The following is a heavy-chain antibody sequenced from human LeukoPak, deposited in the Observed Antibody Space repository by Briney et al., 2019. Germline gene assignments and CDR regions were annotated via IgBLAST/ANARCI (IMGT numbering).Heavy chain of an antibody. J-gene: IGHJ6*02. CDR3: TKHITTDATTPFYYGMDV. V-gene: IGHV3-23*01. Sequence: GGSLRLSCAASGFTFSGYSMSWVRQAPGKGPEWVSTISGSGDATYYADSVKGRFTISRDNAKNSLHLQMDSPRAEDTAVYYCTKHITTDATTPFYYGMDVWGQGTTVTVSS. D-gene: IGHD3-22*01. CDR1: GFTFSGYS. CDR2: ISGSGDAT.